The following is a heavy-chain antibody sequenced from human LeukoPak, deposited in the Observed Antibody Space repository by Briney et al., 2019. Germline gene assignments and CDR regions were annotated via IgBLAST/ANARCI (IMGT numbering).Heavy chain of an antibody. J-gene: IGHJ5*02. D-gene: IGHD6-13*01. CDR3: ATAPAAADSS. Sequence: GGSLRLSCAASGFTFTSFWMTWVRQSPGKGLEWVANINRDGTKTTYVDSVKGRFTISRDNAKNSLFLHMSSLRAEDTAVYYCATAPAAADSSWGQGTRLAVSS. CDR1: GFTFTSFW. V-gene: IGHV3-7*01. CDR2: INRDGTKT.